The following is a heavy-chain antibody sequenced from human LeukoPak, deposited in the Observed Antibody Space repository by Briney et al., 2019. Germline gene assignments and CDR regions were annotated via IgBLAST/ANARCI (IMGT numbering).Heavy chain of an antibody. J-gene: IGHJ5*02. Sequence: RASVKVSCKASGYTFISYYMYWVRQAPGQGLEWMGGIIPIFGTANYAQKFQGRVTITADESTSTAYMELSSLRSEDTAVYYCARAVVGWFDPWGQGTLVTVSS. CDR2: IIPIFGTA. CDR1: GYTFISYY. V-gene: IGHV1-69*13. D-gene: IGHD2-21*01. CDR3: ARAVVGWFDP.